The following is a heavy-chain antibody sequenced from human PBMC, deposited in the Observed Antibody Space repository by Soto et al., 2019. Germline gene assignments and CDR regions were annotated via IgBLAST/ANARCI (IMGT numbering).Heavy chain of an antibody. CDR3: AAYVVVTATLDY. Sequence: GASVKVSCKASGYSFTSYGISWVRQAPGQGLEWMGWISAYNGNTNYAQKLQGRVTMTTDTSTSTAYMELRSLRSEDTAVYYCAAYVVVTATLDYWGQGTLLTVSS. V-gene: IGHV1-18*01. J-gene: IGHJ4*02. CDR1: GYSFTSYG. D-gene: IGHD2-21*02. CDR2: ISAYNGNT.